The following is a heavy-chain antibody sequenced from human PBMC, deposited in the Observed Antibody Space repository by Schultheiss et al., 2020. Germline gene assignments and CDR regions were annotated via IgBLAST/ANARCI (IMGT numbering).Heavy chain of an antibody. D-gene: IGHD4-17*01. Sequence: SVKVSCKASGYTFTYRYMHWVRQAPGQGLEWMGGIIPNFGTANYAQNFQGRVTITADESTSTAYMGLSSLRSEDTAVYYCARHDGDKYYYYYGMDVWGQGTTVTVPS. CDR2: IIPNFGTA. V-gene: IGHV1-69*01. J-gene: IGHJ6*02. CDR1: GYTFTYRY. CDR3: ARHDGDKYYYYYGMDV.